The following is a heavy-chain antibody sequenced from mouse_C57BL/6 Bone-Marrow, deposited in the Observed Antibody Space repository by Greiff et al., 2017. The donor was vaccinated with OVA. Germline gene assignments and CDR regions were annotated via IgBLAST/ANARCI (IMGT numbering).Heavy chain of an antibody. CDR3: ARGDQGGFDY. CDR1: GYSITSGYY. J-gene: IGHJ2*01. V-gene: IGHV3-6*01. Sequence: ESGPGLVKPSQSLSLTCSVTGYSITSGYYWNWIRQFPGNKLEWMGYISYDGSNNYNPSLKNRISITRDTSKNQFFLKLNSVTTEDTATYYCARGDQGGFDYWGQGTTLTVSS. CDR2: ISYDGSN.